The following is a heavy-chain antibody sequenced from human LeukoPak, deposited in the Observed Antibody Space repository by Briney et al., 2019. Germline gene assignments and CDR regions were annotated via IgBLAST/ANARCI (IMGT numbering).Heavy chain of an antibody. V-gene: IGHV3-9*01. J-gene: IGHJ4*02. D-gene: IGHD6-19*01. Sequence: PGGSLRLSCAASGFTFDDYARHWVRQAPGKGLEWVSGISWNSGSIGYADSVKGRFTISRDNAKNSLYLQMNSLRAEDTALYYCAKDILVIAVAGTGFDYWGQGTLVTVSS. CDR3: AKDILVIAVAGTGFDY. CDR1: GFTFDDYA. CDR2: ISWNSGSI.